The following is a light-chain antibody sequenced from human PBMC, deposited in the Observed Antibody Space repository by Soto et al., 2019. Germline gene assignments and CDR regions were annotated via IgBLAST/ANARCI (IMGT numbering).Light chain of an antibody. Sequence: DVQVTQSPSSLSASVGDRVTITCRASQHVRTLINWYQQKPGKAPKLLIYGAFILQSGVQSRFSGSASGRDFTLTINSPQPEDFATYYSQQRGYMPYTFSPGTKLDIK. CDR3: QQRGYMPYT. J-gene: IGKJ2*01. CDR1: QHVRTL. CDR2: GAF. V-gene: IGKV1-39*01.